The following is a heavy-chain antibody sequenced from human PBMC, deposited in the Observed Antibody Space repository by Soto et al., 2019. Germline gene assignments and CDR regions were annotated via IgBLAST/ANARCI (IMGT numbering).Heavy chain of an antibody. V-gene: IGHV3-23*01. CDR2: VTGGGHTT. D-gene: IGHD3-10*01. Sequence: WGALLVSCAPSVFTFSLYAMSWVRQARGKGLDRVSTVTGGGHTTYNADSVNGRFTISRDNSKNTLYLQMNNLRAEDTAIYYCASSSGDLDVYGMDIWGPGTTVTVSS. CDR1: VFTFSLYA. CDR3: ASSSGDLDVYGMDI. J-gene: IGHJ6*02.